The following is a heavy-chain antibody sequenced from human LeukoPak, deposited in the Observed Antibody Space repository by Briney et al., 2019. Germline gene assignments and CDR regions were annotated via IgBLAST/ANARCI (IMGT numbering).Heavy chain of an antibody. J-gene: IGHJ5*02. CDR1: GYTFTSYY. CDR3: ARGYSYGSWFDP. Sequence: ASVKVSCKASGYTFTSYYMHWVRQAPGQGLEWMGWINPNSGGTNYAQKFQGRVTMTRDTSISTAYMELSRLRSDDTAVYYCARGYSYGSWFDPWGQGTLVTVSS. V-gene: IGHV1-2*02. CDR2: INPNSGGT. D-gene: IGHD5-18*01.